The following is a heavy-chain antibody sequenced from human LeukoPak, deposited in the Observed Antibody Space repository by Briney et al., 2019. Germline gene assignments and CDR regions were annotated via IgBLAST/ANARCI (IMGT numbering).Heavy chain of an antibody. D-gene: IGHD4-17*01. V-gene: IGHV3-21*01. J-gene: IGHJ4*02. CDR2: ISSSSSYI. CDR1: GFTFSSYS. CDR3: ARDHYGDYSSPSDY. Sequence: GGSLRLSCAASGFTFSSYSMNWVRQAPGKGLEWVSSISSSSSYIYYADSVKGRFTISRDNAKNSLYLQMNSLRAEDTAVYYCARDHYGDYSSPSDYWGQGTLVTVSS.